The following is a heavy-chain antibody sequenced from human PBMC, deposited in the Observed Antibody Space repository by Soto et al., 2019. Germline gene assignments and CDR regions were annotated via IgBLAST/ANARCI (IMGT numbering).Heavy chain of an antibody. CDR2: VYRTGST. Sequence: QVQLQESGPGLVKPSGTLSLTCAVSGGSISTSNWWSWVRQPPGKGLEWIGEVYRTGSTNYNPSLERRVTVTIDKSKDQSTLKPTSVPGADTAVDSCASARATLGAAAIFDCWGHGTLVTVSS. D-gene: IGHD2-2*01. J-gene: IGHJ4*03. V-gene: IGHV4-4*02. CDR1: GGSISTSNW. CDR3: ASARATLGAAAIFDC.